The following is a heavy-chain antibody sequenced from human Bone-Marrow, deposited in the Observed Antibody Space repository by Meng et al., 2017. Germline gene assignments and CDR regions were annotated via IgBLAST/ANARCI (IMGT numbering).Heavy chain of an antibody. CDR2: INPKYGGT. J-gene: IGHJ6*02. CDR3: AISYYTSGAVGAMDV. D-gene: IGHD3-10*01. Sequence: QVHLVQSGAEVTKPGASVKVSCKPSGYTFTDYFRQWVRQAPGQGLEWMGRINPKYGGTNYDQKFQGRVTMTRDTSISTAYMELSRLTSDDTAVYYCAISYYTSGAVGAMDVWGQGTTVTVSS. V-gene: IGHV1-2*06. CDR1: GYTFTDYF.